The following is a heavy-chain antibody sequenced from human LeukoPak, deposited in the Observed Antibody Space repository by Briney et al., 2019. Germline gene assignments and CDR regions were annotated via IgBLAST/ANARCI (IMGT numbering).Heavy chain of an antibody. CDR2: INEDGSGK. J-gene: IGHJ6*04. CDR3: VRDDGDV. V-gene: IGHV3-7*01. Sequence: GGSLRLSCEASGFTFSNYWMNWVRQPPGKGLEWVASINEDGSGKYSMDSVKDRVTISRDNAKNSLDLQINSLTVEDTAIYYCVRDDGDVWGKGTTVTVSS. CDR1: GFTFSNYW.